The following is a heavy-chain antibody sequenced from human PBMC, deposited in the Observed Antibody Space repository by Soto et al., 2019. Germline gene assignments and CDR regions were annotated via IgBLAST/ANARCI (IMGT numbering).Heavy chain of an antibody. CDR2: IWYDGSNK. CDR3: ARDFRGTYYDSSGYYRSNDAFDI. D-gene: IGHD3-22*01. J-gene: IGHJ3*02. CDR1: GFTLSSYC. Sequence: PGGSLRLSCAASGFTLSSYCMHWVRQAPGKGLEWVAVIWYDGSNKYYADSVKGRFTISRDNSKNTLYLQMNSLRAEDTAVYYCARDFRGTYYDSSGYYRSNDAFDIWGQGTMVTVSS. V-gene: IGHV3-33*01.